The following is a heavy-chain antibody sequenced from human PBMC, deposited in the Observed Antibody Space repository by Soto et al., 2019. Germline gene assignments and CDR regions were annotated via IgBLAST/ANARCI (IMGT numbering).Heavy chain of an antibody. CDR3: AISGPIYGSGRYLAY. Sequence: PGGSIRIACAASGVTFRSYAMHGFRQAPGKGLEWVAVISYDGSNKYYADSVKGRFTISRDNSKNTLYLQMNSLRAEDTAVYYCAISGPIYGSGRYLAYCGQGTLVT. V-gene: IGHV3-30-3*01. CDR2: ISYDGSNK. D-gene: IGHD3-10*01. CDR1: GVTFRSYA. J-gene: IGHJ4*02.